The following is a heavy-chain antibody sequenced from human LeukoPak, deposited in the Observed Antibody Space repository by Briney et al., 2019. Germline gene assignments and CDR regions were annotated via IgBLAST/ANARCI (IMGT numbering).Heavy chain of an antibody. CDR2: IKSKTDGGTT. D-gene: IGHD1-26*01. J-gene: IGHJ4*02. V-gene: IGHV3-15*01. CDR3: TSSDPELLRIYGGITSFDY. CDR1: GFTLSNAW. Sequence: GGSLRLSCAASGFTLSNAWMSWVRQAPGKGLEWVGRIKSKTDGGTTDYAAPVKGRFTISRDDSKNTLYLQMNSLKPEDTAVYYCTSSDPELLRIYGGITSFDYWGQGTLVTVSS.